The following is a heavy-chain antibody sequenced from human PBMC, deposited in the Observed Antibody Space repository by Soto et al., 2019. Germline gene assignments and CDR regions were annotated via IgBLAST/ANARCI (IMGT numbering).Heavy chain of an antibody. CDR3: VSDWGNSYYGMYA. CDR2: ISAYNGNT. J-gene: IGHJ6*02. CDR1: GYTFTSYG. D-gene: IGHD3-16*01. Sequence: ASVKVSCKAPGYTFTSYGISWVRQAPGKGLEWMGWISAYNGNTNYAQKLQGRVTMTTDTSTSTAYMELRSLRSDDTAVYYCVSDWGNSYYGMYACGQGTTVTVS. V-gene: IGHV1-18*01.